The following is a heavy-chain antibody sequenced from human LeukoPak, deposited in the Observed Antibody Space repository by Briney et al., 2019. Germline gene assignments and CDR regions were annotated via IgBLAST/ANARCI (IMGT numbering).Heavy chain of an antibody. D-gene: IGHD2-15*01. CDR3: ARARGYCSGGSCFPPDY. J-gene: IGHJ4*02. CDR2: ISGSGGST. V-gene: IGHV3-23*01. CDR1: GFTFSNYA. Sequence: RPGGSLRLSCAASGFTFSNYAMRWVRQAPGKGLEWVSGISGSGGSTYYADSVKGRFTISRDNSKNTLYLQMNSLRAEDTAVYYCARARGYCSGGSCFPPDYWGQGTLVTVSS.